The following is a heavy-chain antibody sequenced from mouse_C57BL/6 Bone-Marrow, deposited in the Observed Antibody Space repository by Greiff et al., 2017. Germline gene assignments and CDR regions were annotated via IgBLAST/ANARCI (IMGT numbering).Heavy chain of an antibody. D-gene: IGHD2-10*01. CDR1: GFSLSTFGMG. CDR3: ARILPWFAY. J-gene: IGHJ3*01. CDR2: IWWDDDK. V-gene: IGHV8-8*01. Sequence: QVTLKECGPGILQPSQTLSLSCSFSGFSLSTFGMGVGWIRQPSGKGLEWLAHIWWDDDKYYNPALKSRLTIYKDSSKNQVFRRLANVDTADTATYYCARILPWFAYWGQGTLVTVSA.